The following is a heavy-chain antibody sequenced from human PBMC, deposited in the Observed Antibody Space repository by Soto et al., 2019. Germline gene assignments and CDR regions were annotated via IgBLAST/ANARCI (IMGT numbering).Heavy chain of an antibody. J-gene: IGHJ3*02. D-gene: IGHD2-2*01. CDR3: ASPRGYCSSTNCYVAFDI. CDR1: GFTFSDYI. CDR2: ISSSSSYI. V-gene: IGHV3-21*06. Sequence: EIQLVESGGGLVKPGGSLRLSCAASGFTFSDYIMNWVRQAPGKGLEWLSSISSSSSYIFYADSVKGRFTISSDNAKNSLFLHMNSLRADDTAVYYCASPRGYCSSTNCYVAFDIWGQGTMVTVSP.